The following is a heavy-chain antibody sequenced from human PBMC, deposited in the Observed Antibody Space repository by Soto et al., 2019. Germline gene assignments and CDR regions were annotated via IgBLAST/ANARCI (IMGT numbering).Heavy chain of an antibody. CDR2: ISSSSRVI. Sequence: EVQLVESGGGLVQPGGSLRLSCAASGFTFSNYDINWVRQTPGKGLEWLSFISSSSRVIYYTDSVKGRFTISRDNARNSLYLQMNSLTDEDTAVYYCATDHYGSNYDALDYWGQGTLVTVSS. J-gene: IGHJ4*02. V-gene: IGHV3-48*02. CDR3: ATDHYGSNYDALDY. D-gene: IGHD4-17*01. CDR1: GFTFSNYD.